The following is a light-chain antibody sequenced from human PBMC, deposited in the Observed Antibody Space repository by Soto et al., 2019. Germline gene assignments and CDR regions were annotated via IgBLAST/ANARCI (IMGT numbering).Light chain of an antibody. CDR1: QSISSSY. CDR2: AAS. V-gene: IGKV3-20*01. CDR3: QQYGSSPWT. J-gene: IGKJ1*01. Sequence: EIVLTQSPGTLSLSPGERATLSCRASQSISSSYLAWYQQKPGQAPRLLIYAASSRATGIPDRFSGSGSGKDFPLTISRLEPEYFAVYYCQQYGSSPWTFGQGTKVEIK.